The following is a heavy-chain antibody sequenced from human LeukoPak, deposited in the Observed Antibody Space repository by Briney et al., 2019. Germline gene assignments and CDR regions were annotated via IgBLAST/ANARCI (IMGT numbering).Heavy chain of an antibody. V-gene: IGHV3-7*01. D-gene: IGHD6-13*01. J-gene: IGHJ4*02. Sequence: PGGSLRLSCAASGFTFSSYWMSWVRQAPGKGLEWVANIKQDGSEKYYVDSVKGRFTISRDNAKNSLYLQMNSLRAEDTAVYYCAREPIAAAGILYDYWGQGTLVTVSS. CDR3: AREPIAAAGILYDY. CDR1: GFTFSSYW. CDR2: IKQDGSEK.